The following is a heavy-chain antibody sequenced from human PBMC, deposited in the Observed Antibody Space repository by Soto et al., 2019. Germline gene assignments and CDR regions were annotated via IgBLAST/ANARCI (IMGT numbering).Heavy chain of an antibody. J-gene: IGHJ4*02. CDR3: AKWHTYYYDSRGFSGFDC. CDR1: GFTFSSYT. D-gene: IGHD3-22*01. CDR2: INTPSSVI. Sequence: EVQLVESGGGLVKPGGSLRLSCAASGFTFSSYTMNWVRQAPGKGLEWVSSINTPSSVINYADSVKGRFTISRDNAKNSLYLQMNSLRAEDTAAYYCAKWHTYYYDSRGFSGFDCWGRGTLVTVSS. V-gene: IGHV3-21*04.